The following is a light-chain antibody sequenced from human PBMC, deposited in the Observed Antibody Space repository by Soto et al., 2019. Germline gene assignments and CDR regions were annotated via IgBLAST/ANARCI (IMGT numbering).Light chain of an antibody. V-gene: IGKV4-1*01. CDR3: QQYYSSPPGLT. CDR1: QSVLFSSNNKNY. Sequence: DIVMNQSPDSLAVSLGERATINCKSSQSVLFSSNNKNYLAWYQQKPGQPPKLLIYWASTRESGVPDRFSGSGSGTDFTLNISSLQAEDVAVYCCQQYYSSPPGLTFGGGTKVEIK. J-gene: IGKJ4*01. CDR2: WAS.